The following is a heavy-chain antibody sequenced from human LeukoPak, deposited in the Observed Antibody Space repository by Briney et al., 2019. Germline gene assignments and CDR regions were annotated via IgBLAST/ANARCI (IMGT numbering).Heavy chain of an antibody. Sequence: GSLRLSCTASGFTFGDYAMSWVRQAPGKGLEWVGFIRSKAYGGTTEYAAPVKGRFTISRDDSKSIAYLQMNSLKTEDTAVYYCTRGRGYSGYDYVYWGQGTLVTVSS. CDR1: GFTFGDYA. V-gene: IGHV3-49*04. D-gene: IGHD5-12*01. CDR3: TRGRGYSGYDYVY. CDR2: IRSKAYGGTT. J-gene: IGHJ4*02.